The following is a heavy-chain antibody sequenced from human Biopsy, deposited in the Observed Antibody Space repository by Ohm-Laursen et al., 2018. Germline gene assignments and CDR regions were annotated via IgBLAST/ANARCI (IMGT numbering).Heavy chain of an antibody. CDR3: ARAFRGQYFYYYYGMDV. J-gene: IGHJ6*02. Sequence: SLRLPCAASGFTFDDYGMHWVRQAPGKGLEWVSLISWYGRTRYYADSVKGRFTISRDNSKNSLYLQMNSLRLEDTALYFCARAFRGQYFYYYYGMDVWGQGTTVTVSS. CDR1: GFTFDDYG. CDR2: ISWYGRTR. D-gene: IGHD3-9*01. V-gene: IGHV3-43D*04.